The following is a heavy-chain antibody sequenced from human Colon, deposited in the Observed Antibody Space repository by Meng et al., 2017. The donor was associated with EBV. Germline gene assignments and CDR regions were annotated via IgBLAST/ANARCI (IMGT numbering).Heavy chain of an antibody. CDR3: ARHTFSGNPGGIDS. Sequence: HRLLRRAGRGLVNPSGTLALTCTVSGGPISRTGTCGGWIRQPPGKGLEWIGSQCHADDTYYNPSLMGRVTISVDTSKNQVSLKLTSVTAADTSIYYCARHTFSGNPGGIDSWGQGILVTVSS. D-gene: IGHD4-23*01. V-gene: IGHV4-39*01. CDR1: GGPISRTGTC. J-gene: IGHJ4*02. CDR2: QCHADDT.